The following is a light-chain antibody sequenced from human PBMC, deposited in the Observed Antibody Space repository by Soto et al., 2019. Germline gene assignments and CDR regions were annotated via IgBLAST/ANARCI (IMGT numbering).Light chain of an antibody. CDR3: QQYNFWPPLT. CDR2: DAS. CDR1: QSINSN. J-gene: IGKJ4*01. V-gene: IGKV3-15*01. Sequence: EIVMTQSPATQSVSPGEGATLSCRASQSINSNLAWYRQKPGQAPRLLISDASTRATGVPARFSGSGSGTEFTLTISSLQSEDSGIYYCQQYNFWPPLTFGGGTKVEIK.